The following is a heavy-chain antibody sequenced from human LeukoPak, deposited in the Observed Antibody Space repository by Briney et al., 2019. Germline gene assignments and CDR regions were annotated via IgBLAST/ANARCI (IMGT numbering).Heavy chain of an antibody. Sequence: ASVKVSCKASGYTFTSYYIHWVRQAPGQGLEWMGIINPSGGSTGYAQKFQDRVTMSRDTSTSTVYMELSSLRSKDTAVYYCARALWGSYRYTSDYWGQGTLVTVSS. J-gene: IGHJ4*02. D-gene: IGHD3-16*02. V-gene: IGHV1-46*01. CDR2: INPSGGST. CDR3: ARALWGSYRYTSDY. CDR1: GYTFTSYY.